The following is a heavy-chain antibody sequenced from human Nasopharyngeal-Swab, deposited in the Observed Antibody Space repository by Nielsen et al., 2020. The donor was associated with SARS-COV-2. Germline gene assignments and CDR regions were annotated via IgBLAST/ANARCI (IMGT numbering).Heavy chain of an antibody. V-gene: IGHV4-4*02. CDR3: ASSFTARSSGGEVFDY. D-gene: IGHD6-19*01. Sequence: SETLSLTCAVSGGSISSSNWWSWVRQPPGLGLGWIGELYHSGSTNYNPSLKGQVTISVDKSKNQFSLKPGSVTAADTAVYYCASSFTARSSGGEVFDYWGQGTLVTVSS. CDR1: GGSISSSNW. CDR2: LYHSGST. J-gene: IGHJ4*02.